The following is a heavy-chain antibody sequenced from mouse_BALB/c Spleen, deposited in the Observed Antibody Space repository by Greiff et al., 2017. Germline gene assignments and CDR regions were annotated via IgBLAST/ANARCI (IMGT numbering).Heavy chain of an antibody. CDR1: GYALTSYG. CDR3: ARSPHYYGNAMAY. D-gene: IGHD1-1*01. J-gene: IGHJ4*01. Sequence: QVQLQQSGPGLVQPSQSLSITCTVSGYALTSYGVHWVRQSPGKGLEWLGVIWSGGSTDYNAAFISRLSISKDNSKSQVFFTMNSLQANDTAVYYCARSPHYYGNAMAYWGQGTSVTVSS. CDR2: IWSGGST. V-gene: IGHV2-2*02.